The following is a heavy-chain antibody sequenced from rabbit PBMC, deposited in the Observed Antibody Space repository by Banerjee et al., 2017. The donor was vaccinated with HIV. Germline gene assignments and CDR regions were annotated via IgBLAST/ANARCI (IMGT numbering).Heavy chain of an antibody. CDR2: IYAGSSGST. J-gene: IGHJ4*01. Sequence: QSLEESGGDLVKPGASLTLTCTASGFTFSNYYYMCWVRQAPGKGLEWIACIYAGSSGSTYYASWVNGRFTVSKTSSTTETLQMTSLTAADTATYFCARENVGSGYGWYLDLWGQGTLVTVS. D-gene: IGHD8-1*01. V-gene: IGHV1S40*01. CDR1: GFTFSNYYY. CDR3: ARENVGSGYGWYLDL.